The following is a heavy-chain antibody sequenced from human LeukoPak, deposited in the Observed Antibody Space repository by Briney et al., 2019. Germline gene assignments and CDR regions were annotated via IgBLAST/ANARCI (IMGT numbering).Heavy chain of an antibody. CDR2: IGGSNDNT. J-gene: IGHJ5*02. D-gene: IGHD3-10*01. CDR3: ARGGSGTYLYSPFDP. Sequence: ASVKVSCKASGYTFSTSVINWVRQAPGQGLEWMGWIGGSNDNTNYAQKFQERVTMTTDTSTTTAYMELRSLRSDDTAVYYCARGGSGTYLYSPFDPWGQGTLVTVSS. V-gene: IGHV1-18*04. CDR1: GYTFSTSV.